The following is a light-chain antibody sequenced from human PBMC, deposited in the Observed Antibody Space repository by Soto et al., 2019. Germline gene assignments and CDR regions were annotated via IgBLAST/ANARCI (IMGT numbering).Light chain of an antibody. Sequence: QSVLTQPASVSGSPGQSITVSCTGTSSDVGGYSSVAGYQQHSGKPPKLIIYDVIKRPSGCPYRFSCSKSGNTASLTVSGLQPEDEADYYCSSYAGSNKSVFGTGTKVTAL. V-gene: IGLV2-8*01. J-gene: IGLJ1*01. CDR1: SSDVGGYSS. CDR3: SSYAGSNKSV. CDR2: DVI.